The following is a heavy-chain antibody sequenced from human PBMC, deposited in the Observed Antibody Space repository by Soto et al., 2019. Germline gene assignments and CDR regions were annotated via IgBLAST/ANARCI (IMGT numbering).Heavy chain of an antibody. CDR3: TTGDY. J-gene: IGHJ4*02. Sequence: AGSLRLSCAASGFVFTNAFMSWVRQTPGKGLEWVARIKSKSTGGTIDYAAPVKGRFTISRDDYENTVSLQMNSLKAEDTALYYCTTGDYWGQGILVTVAS. CDR1: GFVFTNAF. CDR2: IKSKSTGGTI. V-gene: IGHV3-15*01.